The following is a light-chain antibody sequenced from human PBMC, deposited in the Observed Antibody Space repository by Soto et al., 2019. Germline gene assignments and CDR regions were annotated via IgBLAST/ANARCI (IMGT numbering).Light chain of an antibody. CDR2: EVS. CDR1: SSDVGRYIL. Sequence: QSALTQPASVSGSAGQSITISCTGTSSDVGRYILVSWYQQHPGKAPKLMIYEVSERPSGVSTRFSGSKSGNTASLTISGLQAEDEAHYYCCSYAGSGTLLFGGGTKVTVL. V-gene: IGLV2-23*01. CDR3: CSYAGSGTLL. J-gene: IGLJ3*02.